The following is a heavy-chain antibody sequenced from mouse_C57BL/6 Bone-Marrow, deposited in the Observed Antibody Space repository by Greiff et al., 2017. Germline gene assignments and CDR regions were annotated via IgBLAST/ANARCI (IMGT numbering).Heavy chain of an antibody. CDR3: ARAGDYDVDY. Sequence: EVQLVESGGGLVKPGGSLKLSCAASGFTFSSYAMSWVRQTPEKRLEWVATISDGGSYTYYPDNVKGRFTISRDNAKNNRYLQMSHLKSEDTAMYYCARAGDYDVDYWGQGTTLTVSS. J-gene: IGHJ2*01. CDR1: GFTFSSYA. D-gene: IGHD2-4*01. CDR2: ISDGGSYT. V-gene: IGHV5-4*01.